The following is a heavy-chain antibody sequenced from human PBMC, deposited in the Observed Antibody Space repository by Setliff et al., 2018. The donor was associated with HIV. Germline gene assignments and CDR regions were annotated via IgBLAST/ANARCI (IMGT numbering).Heavy chain of an antibody. J-gene: IGHJ4*01. CDR1: GYTFNAYY. D-gene: IGHD3-22*01. Sequence: ASVKVSCKASGYTFNAYYIHWVRQAPGQGLEWMGRINPNTGDTNFAQMFQDRVTMTRDTSANTAYMELSRLRSDDTAVDYCAREDYYDSYWGQGTLVTVSS. CDR2: INPNTGDT. CDR3: AREDYYDSY. V-gene: IGHV1-2*06.